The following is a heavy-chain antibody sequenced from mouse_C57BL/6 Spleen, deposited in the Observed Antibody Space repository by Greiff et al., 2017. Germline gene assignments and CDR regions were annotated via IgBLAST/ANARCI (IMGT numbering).Heavy chain of an antibody. CDR1: GYTFTSYW. J-gene: IGHJ4*01. V-gene: IGHV1-55*01. CDR2: IYPGSGST. Sequence: QVQLQQPGAELVKPGASVKMSCKASGYTFTSYWITWVKQRPGQGLEWIGDIYPGSGSTNYNEKFKSKATLTVDTSSSTAYMQLSSLTSEDSAVYYCAIIYDGYYYAMDYWGQGTSVTVSS. D-gene: IGHD2-3*01. CDR3: AIIYDGYYYAMDY.